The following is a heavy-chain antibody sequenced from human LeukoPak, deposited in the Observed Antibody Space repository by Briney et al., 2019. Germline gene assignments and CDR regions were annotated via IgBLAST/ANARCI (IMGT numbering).Heavy chain of an antibody. V-gene: IGHV4-38-2*02. CDR1: GYSISSGYH. Sequence: SETLSLTCAVSGYSISSGYHWGWIRQPPGKGLEWIGSIYHSGSTYYNPSLKSRVTISVDTSKNQFSLKLSSVTAADTAVYYCARDKDYYYMDVWGKGTTVTVSS. J-gene: IGHJ6*03. CDR3: ARDKDYYYMDV. CDR2: IYHSGST.